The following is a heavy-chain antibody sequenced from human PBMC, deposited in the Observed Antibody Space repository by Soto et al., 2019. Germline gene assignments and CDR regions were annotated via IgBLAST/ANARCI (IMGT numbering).Heavy chain of an antibody. D-gene: IGHD3-10*01. CDR2: IIPILGIA. CDR1: GGTFSSYT. Sequence: QVQLVQSGAEVKKPGSSVKVTCKASGGTFSSYTISWVRQAPGQGLEWMGRIIPILGIANYAQKFQGRVTITADKSTSTAYMELSSLRSEDTAVYYCANLRFGELPTSYWGQGTLVTVSS. J-gene: IGHJ4*02. CDR3: ANLRFGELPTSY. V-gene: IGHV1-69*02.